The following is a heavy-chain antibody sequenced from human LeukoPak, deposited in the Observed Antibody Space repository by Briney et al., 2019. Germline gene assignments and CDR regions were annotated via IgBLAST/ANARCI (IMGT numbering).Heavy chain of an antibody. D-gene: IGHD6-13*01. J-gene: IGHJ2*01. CDR3: ARVYYSNSYDYWYFDL. V-gene: IGHV4-61*02. Sequence: SETLSLTCTVSGDSISSGDYYWSWIRQPAGKGLEWIGRISSSGSTNYNPSLKSRVTISVDTSKNQFSLKLSSVTAADTAVYYCARVYYSNSYDYWYFDLWGRGTLVTVSS. CDR1: GDSISSGDYY. CDR2: ISSSGST.